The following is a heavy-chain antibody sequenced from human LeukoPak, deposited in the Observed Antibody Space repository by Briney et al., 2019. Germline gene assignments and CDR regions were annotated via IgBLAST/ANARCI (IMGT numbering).Heavy chain of an antibody. CDR3: AKDTRYYYHKYAFDT. Sequence: GGSLRLSCAASGFTFSSYAMSWVRQAPGKGLEWVSAISGSGGSTYYADSVKGRFTISRDNSKNTLYLQMNSLRAEDTAVYYCAKDTRYYYHKYAFDTWGQGTMVTVSS. D-gene: IGHD3-22*01. J-gene: IGHJ3*02. V-gene: IGHV3-23*01. CDR1: GFTFSSYA. CDR2: ISGSGGST.